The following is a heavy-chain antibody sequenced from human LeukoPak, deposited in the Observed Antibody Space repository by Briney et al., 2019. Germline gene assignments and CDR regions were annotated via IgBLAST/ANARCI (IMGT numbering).Heavy chain of an antibody. CDR2: IYYSGST. D-gene: IGHD3-9*01. CDR1: GDSISTSSSY. Sequence: PSETLSLTCSVSGDSISTSSSYWGWIRQPPGKGLEWIGSIYYSGSTNYNPSLKSRVTISVDTSKNQFSLKVTSVTATDTAVYYCARHHRNDILMYWGQGTLVTVSS. CDR3: ARHHRNDILMY. V-gene: IGHV4-39*01. J-gene: IGHJ4*02.